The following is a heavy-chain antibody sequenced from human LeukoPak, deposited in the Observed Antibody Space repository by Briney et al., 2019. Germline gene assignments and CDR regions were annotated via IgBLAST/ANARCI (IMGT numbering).Heavy chain of an antibody. CDR3: ARDSYDSSGYYYLQYFDY. V-gene: IGHV4-39*07. CDR1: GGSISSSSYY. CDR2: IYYSGST. J-gene: IGHJ4*02. Sequence: PSETLSLTCTVSGGSISSSSYYWGWIRQPPGKGLEWIGSIYYSGSTYYNPSLKSRVTISVDTSKNQFSLKLSSVTAADTAVYYCARDSYDSSGYYYLQYFDYWGQGTLVTVSS. D-gene: IGHD3-22*01.